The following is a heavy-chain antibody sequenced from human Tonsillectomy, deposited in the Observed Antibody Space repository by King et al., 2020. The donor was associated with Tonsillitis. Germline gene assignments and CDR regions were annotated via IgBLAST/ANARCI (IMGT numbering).Heavy chain of an antibody. Sequence: VQLVESGAEVKKPGASVKVSCKASGYTFTSQGITWVRQAPGQGLEWRGWISGYNGNTNYEQKLQGSLTMTTDTSTSTAYMEMRSMRSDDTAVYYCAREFHGDCGVDYWGQGTLVTVSS. CDR1: GYTFTSQG. J-gene: IGHJ4*02. V-gene: IGHV1-18*01. CDR2: ISGYNGNT. D-gene: IGHD2-21*01. CDR3: AREFHGDCGVDY.